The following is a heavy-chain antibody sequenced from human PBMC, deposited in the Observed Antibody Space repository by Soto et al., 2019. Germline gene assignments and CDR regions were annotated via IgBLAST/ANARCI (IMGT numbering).Heavy chain of an antibody. V-gene: IGHV1-69*01. CDR2: IIPVFGTP. CDR3: ARGGSTMVRGPLVYGLAV. D-gene: IGHD3-10*01. J-gene: IGHJ6*02. CDR1: GGTFRTFA. Sequence: QVQLVQSGAEVKEPGSSVKVSCKASGGTFRTFAISWVRQAPGQGPEWMGGIIPVFGTPNYAQKFQGRVTITADESTSTAYMELSSLRSEDTAVYYCARGGSTMVRGPLVYGLAVWGQGTTVTVSS.